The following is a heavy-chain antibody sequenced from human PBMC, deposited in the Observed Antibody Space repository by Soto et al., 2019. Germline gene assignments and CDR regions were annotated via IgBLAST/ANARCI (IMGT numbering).Heavy chain of an antibody. D-gene: IGHD6-13*01. Sequence: EVQLVESGGGLVQPGGSLRLSCAASGFTFSSYAMHWVRQAPGKGLESVSAISSNGGSTYYANYVKGRFTISRDNSKNTLYLQMGSLRAEDMAVYYCARQSYSSYSFDYWGQGTLVTVSS. CDR3: ARQSYSSYSFDY. CDR1: GFTFSSYA. CDR2: ISSNGGST. V-gene: IGHV3-64*01. J-gene: IGHJ4*02.